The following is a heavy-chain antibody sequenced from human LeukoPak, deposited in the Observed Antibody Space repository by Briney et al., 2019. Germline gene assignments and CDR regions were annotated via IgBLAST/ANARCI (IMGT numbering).Heavy chain of an antibody. CDR3: AKPISGGLAVTADWFDP. CDR1: GFAFSFYA. D-gene: IGHD6-19*01. J-gene: IGHJ5*01. V-gene: IGHV3-23*01. Sequence: GGSLRPSCAASGFAFSFYAMSWLRQPPGKGLEWVSTINANSGTTSYAASVRGRFTISRDNSKNTLYLQVNSLRADDTAVYYCAKPISGGLAVTADWFDPWGQGTLVVVSS. CDR2: INANSGTT.